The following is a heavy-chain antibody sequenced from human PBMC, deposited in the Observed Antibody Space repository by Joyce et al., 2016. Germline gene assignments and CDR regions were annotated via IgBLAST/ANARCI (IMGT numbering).Heavy chain of an antibody. D-gene: IGHD5/OR15-5a*01. V-gene: IGHV3-21*01. Sequence: EVQLVESGGGLVRPGGSLRLSCAASGFTFSSYSMNWVRQAPGKCLEWVSFISSNRNYIYYADSVKGRFTISRDNAKSSLFLQMDSLRAEDTAVYYCARNSAPRASTYYGLDVWGQGTTVTVSS. CDR2: ISSNRNYI. J-gene: IGHJ6*02. CDR1: GFTFSSYS. CDR3: ARNSAPRASTYYGLDV.